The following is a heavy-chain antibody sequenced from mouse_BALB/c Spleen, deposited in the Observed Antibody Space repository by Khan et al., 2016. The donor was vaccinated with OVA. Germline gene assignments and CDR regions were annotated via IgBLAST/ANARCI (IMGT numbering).Heavy chain of an antibody. CDR1: GYSFTGYF. J-gene: IGHJ2*01. CDR3: TRIYRSDFDY. V-gene: IGHV1-20*02. CDR2: INPHLGET. Sequence: VRLQQSGPELVRPGASVKISCKASGYSFTGYFMNWVMQRHGKSLEWIGRINPHLGETFYNQRFKDKATLTGDESSSTAHMELRSLASEDSAVYYCTRIYRSDFDYWGQGTTLTVSS. D-gene: IGHD1-1*01.